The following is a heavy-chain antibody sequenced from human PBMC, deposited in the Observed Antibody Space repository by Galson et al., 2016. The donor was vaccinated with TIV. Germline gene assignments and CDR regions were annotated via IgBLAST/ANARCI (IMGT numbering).Heavy chain of an antibody. D-gene: IGHD3-9*01. Sequence: SVKVSCKASGGTFSSYAISWVRQAPGQGLEWMGRIIGMFGTPNYAQKFQGRVTITADELTSTAYMELSSLRSEDTAVYYCARGAYFDLSPDAFDIWGQGTMVTVSS. V-gene: IGHV1-69*13. CDR2: IIGMFGTP. CDR3: ARGAYFDLSPDAFDI. J-gene: IGHJ3*02. CDR1: GGTFSSYA.